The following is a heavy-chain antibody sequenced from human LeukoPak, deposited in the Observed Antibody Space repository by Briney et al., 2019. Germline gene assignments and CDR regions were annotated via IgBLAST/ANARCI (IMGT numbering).Heavy chain of an antibody. J-gene: IGHJ4*02. CDR1: GFTFSSYG. CDR3: ARDEGGRIAAADQ. CDR2: IRFDGSNK. Sequence: TGGSLRLSCAASGFTFSSYGMHWVRQAPGKGLEWVAFIRFDGSNKYYADSVKGRFTISRDNSKNTLYLQMISLRAEDTAVYYCARDEGGRIAAADQWGQGTLVTVSS. D-gene: IGHD6-13*01. V-gene: IGHV3-30*02.